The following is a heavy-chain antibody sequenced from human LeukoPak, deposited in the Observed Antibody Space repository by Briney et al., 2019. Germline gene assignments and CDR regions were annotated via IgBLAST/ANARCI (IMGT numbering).Heavy chain of an antibody. CDR3: AREIPHSSTTYGMDV. J-gene: IGHJ6*02. CDR2: IYSGGST. Sequence: GGSLRLSCAASGFTVSSNYMSWVRQAPGKGLEWVSVIYSGGSTYYADSVKGRFTISRDNSKNTLYLQMNSLRAEDTAVYYCAREIPHSSTTYGMDVWGQGTTVTVSS. V-gene: IGHV3-66*01. CDR1: GFTVSSNY. D-gene: IGHD2-2*01.